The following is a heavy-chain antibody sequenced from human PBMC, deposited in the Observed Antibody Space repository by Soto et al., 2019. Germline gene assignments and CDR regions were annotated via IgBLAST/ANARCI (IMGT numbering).Heavy chain of an antibody. J-gene: IGHJ5*02. CDR1: GYTFTTYT. CDR3: ARGIATGQLDP. CDR2: INPVNGNT. D-gene: IGHD6-13*01. V-gene: IGHV1-3*01. Sequence: QVQLVQSGAEVKKPAASVMLSCKASGYTFTTYTMNWVRQAPGQRLEWMGWINPVNGNTKSSQKFQDRVIITRDTSASTAYMELRSLRSEDTAVYYCARGIATGQLDPWGQGTLVIVSS.